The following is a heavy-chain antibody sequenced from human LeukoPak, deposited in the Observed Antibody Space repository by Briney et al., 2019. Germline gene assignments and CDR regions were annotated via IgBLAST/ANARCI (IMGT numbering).Heavy chain of an antibody. Sequence: GGSLRLSCAASRFTFSSYGMHWVRQAPGKGLEWVAVISYDGSNKYYADSVKGRFTISRDNSKNTLYLQMNSLRAEDTAVYYCAKSTRTNQYYGGAFDIWGQGTMVTVSS. D-gene: IGHD3-10*01. V-gene: IGHV3-30*18. CDR3: AKSTRTNQYYGGAFDI. CDR2: ISYDGSNK. J-gene: IGHJ3*02. CDR1: RFTFSSYG.